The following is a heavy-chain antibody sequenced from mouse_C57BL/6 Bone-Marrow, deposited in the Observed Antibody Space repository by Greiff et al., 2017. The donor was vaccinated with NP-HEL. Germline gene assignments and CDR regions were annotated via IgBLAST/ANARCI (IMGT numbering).Heavy chain of an antibody. V-gene: IGHV5-6*01. J-gene: IGHJ4*01. CDR2: ISSGGSYT. D-gene: IGHD1-1*01. CDR1: GFTFSSYG. Sequence: EVMLVESGGDLVKPGGSLKLSCAASGFTFSSYGMSWVRQTPDKRLEWVATISSGGSYTYYPDSVKGRFTISRDNAKNTLYLQMSSLKSEDTAMYDCATHAPSTTVVAPHAMDYWGQGTSVTVSS. CDR3: ATHAPSTTVVAPHAMDY.